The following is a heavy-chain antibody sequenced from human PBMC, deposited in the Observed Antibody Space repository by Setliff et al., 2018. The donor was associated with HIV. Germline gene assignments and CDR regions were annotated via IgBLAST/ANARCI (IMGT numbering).Heavy chain of an antibody. CDR3: AWGTQRPIDS. CDR2: IDPDRGDT. CDR1: GYAFPDYY. V-gene: IGHV1-69-2*01. Sequence: ASVKVSCKVSGYAFPDYYIQWIRQAPGKGLEWMGLIDPDRGDTVYAEKFQDRVTITADRSLDTAYMKLSSLRSEDTAMYFCAWGTQRPIDSWGQGTLVTVSS. D-gene: IGHD3-16*01. J-gene: IGHJ4*02.